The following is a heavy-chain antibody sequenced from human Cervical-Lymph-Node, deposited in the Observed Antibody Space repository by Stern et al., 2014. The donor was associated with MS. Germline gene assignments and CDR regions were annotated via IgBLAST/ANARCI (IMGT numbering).Heavy chain of an antibody. V-gene: IGHV1-69*06. CDR3: ARDLND. J-gene: IGHJ4*02. CDR2: IIPIFIGA. Sequence: VQLVESGPEVKKPWSSLKVSCSASGGTFNNSAINWVRQSPGQGLGWLGGIIPIFIGATYAQKFQGRLTIFADKSTDTTYMELSSLTYEDTAMYYCARDLNDWGQGTLVAVSS. CDR1: GGTFNNSA.